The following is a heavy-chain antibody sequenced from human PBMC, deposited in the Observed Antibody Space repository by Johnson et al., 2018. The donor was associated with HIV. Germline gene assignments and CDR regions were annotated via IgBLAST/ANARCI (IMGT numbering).Heavy chain of an antibody. D-gene: IGHD5-24*01. CDR2: ISHDGSNK. J-gene: IGHJ3*02. Sequence: QVQLVESGGGVVQPGRSLRLSCAASGFTFSSYAMHWVRQAPGKGLEWVAVISHDGSNKYYADSVKGRFTISRDNSKNTLYLQMNSLRAGDTAVYYCARAIGDGYPGMKAFDIWGQGTMVTVSS. CDR3: ARAIGDGYPGMKAFDI. CDR1: GFTFSSYA. V-gene: IGHV3-30*14.